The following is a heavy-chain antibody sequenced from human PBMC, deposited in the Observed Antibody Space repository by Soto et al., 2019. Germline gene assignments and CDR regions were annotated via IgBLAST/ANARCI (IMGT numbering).Heavy chain of an antibody. Sequence: LSLTCTVSGGSISSYYWSWIRQPPGKGLEWIGYIYYSGSTNYNPSLKSRVTISVDTSKNQFSLKLSSVTAADTAVYYCARETGIREVPAAPSPNWFDPWGQGTLVTVSS. CDR1: GGSISSYY. D-gene: IGHD2-2*01. CDR3: ARETGIREVPAAPSPNWFDP. CDR2: IYYSGST. J-gene: IGHJ5*02. V-gene: IGHV4-59*01.